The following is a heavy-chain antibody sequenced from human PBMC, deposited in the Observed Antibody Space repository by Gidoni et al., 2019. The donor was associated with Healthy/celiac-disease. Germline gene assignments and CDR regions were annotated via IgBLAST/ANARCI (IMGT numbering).Heavy chain of an antibody. CDR1: GFTFSSYS. D-gene: IGHD2-15*01. V-gene: IGHV3-21*01. Sequence: EVQLVESGGGLVKPGGSLRLSCAASGFTFSSYSLNWVRQAPGKWLEWVLSISSSSSNIEDADSVKGRVNISRDNAKNSLYLQMNSLRAEDTAVYYCARDRGRYCSGGSCYFLDAFDIWGQGTMVTVSS. J-gene: IGHJ3*02. CDR2: ISSSSSNI. CDR3: ARDRGRYCSGGSCYFLDAFDI.